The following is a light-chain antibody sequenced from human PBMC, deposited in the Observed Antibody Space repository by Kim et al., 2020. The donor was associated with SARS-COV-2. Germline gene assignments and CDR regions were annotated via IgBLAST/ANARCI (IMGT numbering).Light chain of an antibody. CDR2: AAS. CDR3: QKYNNAPFT. CDR1: QDISSY. V-gene: IGKV1-27*01. J-gene: IGKJ3*01. Sequence: APVGDKVTITCRPSQDISSYLAWFQQRAGKVPKRLIYAASALQSGVPARFSGSGSGTDFTHTITSRQPEDVATYYCQKYNNAPFTFGPGTKVDIK.